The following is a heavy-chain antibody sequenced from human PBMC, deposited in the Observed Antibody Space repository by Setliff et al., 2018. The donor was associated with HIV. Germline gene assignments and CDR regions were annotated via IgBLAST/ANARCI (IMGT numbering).Heavy chain of an antibody. CDR1: GYSIDSISFY. J-gene: IGHJ6*02. D-gene: IGHD3-3*01. CDR3: VRPFFGPGGHYHDVDV. CDR2: FYYSGNS. Sequence: SETLSLTCAVSGYSIDSISFYWGWMRQPPGKGREWIGYFYYSGNSNYNPSLKSRVTILVDAAMQQFSLRLRSVTAADTAVYYCVRPFFGPGGHYHDVDVWGPGTTVTVSS. V-gene: IGHV4-39*07.